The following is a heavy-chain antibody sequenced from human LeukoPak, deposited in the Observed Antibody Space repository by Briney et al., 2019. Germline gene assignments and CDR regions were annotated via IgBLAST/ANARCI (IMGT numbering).Heavy chain of an antibody. J-gene: IGHJ3*02. CDR2: IHSNGIST. D-gene: IGHD6-6*01. Sequence: GGSLRLSCAASGFTFSNYPIHWVRQAPGKGLEFVSSIHSNGISTYYGNSVKGRFTISRDNAKNSLYLQMNSLRAEDTAVYYCARIYSSSSSRGAFDIWGQGTMVTVSS. V-gene: IGHV3-64*04. CDR1: GFTFSNYP. CDR3: ARIYSSSSSRGAFDI.